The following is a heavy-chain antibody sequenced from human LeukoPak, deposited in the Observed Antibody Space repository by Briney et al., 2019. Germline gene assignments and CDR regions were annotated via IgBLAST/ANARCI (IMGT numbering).Heavy chain of an antibody. Sequence: GGSLRLSCAASGFTFSSYSMNWVRQAPGKGLEWVSSISSSSSYIYYADSVKGRFTISRDNAKNSLYLQMNSLRAEDTAVYYCASSLNYYGSGSYSNYYYYYMDVWGKGTTVTVSS. V-gene: IGHV3-21*01. CDR3: ASSLNYYGSGSYSNYYYYYMDV. CDR2: ISSSSSYI. J-gene: IGHJ6*03. D-gene: IGHD3-10*01. CDR1: GFTFSSYS.